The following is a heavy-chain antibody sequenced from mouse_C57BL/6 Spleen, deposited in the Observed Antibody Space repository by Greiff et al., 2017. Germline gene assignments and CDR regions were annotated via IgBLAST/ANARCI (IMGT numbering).Heavy chain of an antibody. CDR3: ARMSDYDGHGYFDY. V-gene: IGHV8-8*01. CDR1: GFSLSTFGMG. CDR2: IWWDDDK. Sequence: QVTLKECGPGILQPSQTLSLTCSFSGFSLSTFGMGVGWIRQPSGKGLEWLAHIWWDDDKYYNPALKSRLTISKDTSKNQVFLKIANVDTADTATYYCARMSDYDGHGYFDYWGQGTTLTVSS. D-gene: IGHD2-3*01. J-gene: IGHJ2*01.